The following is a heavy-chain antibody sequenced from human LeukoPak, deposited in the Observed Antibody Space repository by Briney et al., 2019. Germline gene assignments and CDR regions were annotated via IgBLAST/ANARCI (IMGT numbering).Heavy chain of an antibody. Sequence: SETLSLTCTVSGGSITSDYWNWIRQPPGKGLEWIGFVRHYNPSLKSRVTISVDTSKNQFSLKLSSVTAADTAVYYCARSGGLYYYGSGSYHVFDYWGQGTLVTVSS. CDR1: GGSITSDY. D-gene: IGHD3-10*01. CDR2: VR. J-gene: IGHJ4*02. CDR3: ARSGGLYYYGSGSYHVFDY. V-gene: IGHV4-59*01.